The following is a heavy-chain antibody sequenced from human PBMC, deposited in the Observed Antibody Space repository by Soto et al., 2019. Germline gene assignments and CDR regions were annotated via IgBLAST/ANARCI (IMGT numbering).Heavy chain of an antibody. V-gene: IGHV4-59*01. CDR2: IYYSGST. CDR3: ARGQLYDFYYMDV. D-gene: IGHD3-3*01. Sequence: QVQLQESGPGLVKPSETLSLTCTVSGGSISSYYWSWIRQPPGKGLEWIGYIYYSGSTNYNPSLKSRVTISVDTSKNQFSLKLSSVTAADTAVYYCARGQLYDFYYMDVWGKGTTVTVSS. CDR1: GGSISSYY. J-gene: IGHJ6*03.